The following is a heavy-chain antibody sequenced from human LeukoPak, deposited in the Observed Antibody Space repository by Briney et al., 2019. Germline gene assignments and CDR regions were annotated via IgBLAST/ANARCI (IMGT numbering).Heavy chain of an antibody. D-gene: IGHD3-10*01. CDR1: GYTFTSYD. Sequence: ASVKVSCKASGYTFTSYDINWVRQATGQRLEWMGWMNPNSGNTGYAQKFQGRVTMTRNTSIGTAYMELSSLRSEDTAVYYCATSDYYGSGSYYLDYWGQGTLVTVSS. CDR3: ATSDYYGSGSYYLDY. J-gene: IGHJ4*02. V-gene: IGHV1-8*01. CDR2: MNPNSGNT.